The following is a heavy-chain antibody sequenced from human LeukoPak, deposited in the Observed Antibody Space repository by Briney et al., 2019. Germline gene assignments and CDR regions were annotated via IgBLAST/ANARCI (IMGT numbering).Heavy chain of an antibody. D-gene: IGHD3-3*01. CDR3: ASRGVFWSGYSDAFDI. CDR1: GYTFTYRY. Sequence: SVKVSCKASGYTFTYRYLHWVRQAPGQALEWMGWITPFNGNTNYAQKFQDRVTITRDRSMSTAYMELSSLRSEDTAMYYCASRGVFWSGYSDAFDIWGQGTMVTVSS. CDR2: ITPFNGNT. V-gene: IGHV1-45*02. J-gene: IGHJ3*02.